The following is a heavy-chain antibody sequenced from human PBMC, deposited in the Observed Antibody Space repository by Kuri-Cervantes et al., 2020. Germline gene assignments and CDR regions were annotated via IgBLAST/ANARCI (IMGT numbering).Heavy chain of an antibody. V-gene: IGHV4-59*01. CDR1: GGSISSYY. CDR3: ARVGELELLLDY. CDR2: IYYSGST. Sequence: ESLKISCTVSGGSISSYYWSWIRQPPGKGLEWIGYIYYSGSTNYNPTIKSRVTISVDTSKNQFSLKLSSVTAADTAVYYCARVGELELLLDYWGQGALVTVSS. J-gene: IGHJ4*02. D-gene: IGHD1-7*01.